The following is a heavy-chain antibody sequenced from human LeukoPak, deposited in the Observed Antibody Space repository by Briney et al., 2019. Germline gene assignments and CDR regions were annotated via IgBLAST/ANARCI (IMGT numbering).Heavy chain of an antibody. CDR2: IKQDGSEK. J-gene: IGHJ4*02. D-gene: IGHD6-6*01. CDR3: ARALYSSSSTLGY. Sequence: GGSLRLSCAASGFTFSSYWMSWVRQAPGKGLEWVANIKQDGSEKYYVDSVKGRFTISRDNAKNSLYLQMNSLRAEDTAVYYCARALYSSSSTLGYWGQGTLVTVSS. V-gene: IGHV3-7*01. CDR1: GFTFSSYW.